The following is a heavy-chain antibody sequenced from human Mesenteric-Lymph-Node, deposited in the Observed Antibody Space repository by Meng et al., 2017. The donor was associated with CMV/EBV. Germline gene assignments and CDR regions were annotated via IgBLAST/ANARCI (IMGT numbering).Heavy chain of an antibody. J-gene: IGHJ4*02. D-gene: IGHD5-24*01. CDR2: IHRNGDI. Sequence: SETLSLTCTISGASISSGDHYWSWIRQSPGKGLQFIAYIHRNGDIHYGPSVGGRATISKDTSDTQFFLRLTSVTAADSAVYYCARGGRDGFNYFAYWGPGRLVTVSS. CDR1: GASISSGDHY. V-gene: IGHV4-30-4*01. CDR3: ARGGRDGFNYFAY.